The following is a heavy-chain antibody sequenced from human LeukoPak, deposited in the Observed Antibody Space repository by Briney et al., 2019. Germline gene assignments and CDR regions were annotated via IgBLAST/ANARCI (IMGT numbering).Heavy chain of an antibody. CDR1: GFIFSSYS. D-gene: IGHD3-10*01. CDR3: ARNLMPPYYGSGSSPIDY. V-gene: IGHV3-21*01. J-gene: IGHJ4*02. CDR2: ISSSSSYI. Sequence: GGSLRLSCAASGFIFSSYSMNWVRQAPGKGLEWVSSISSSSSYIYYADSVKGRFTISRDNAKNSLYLQMNSLRAEDTAVYYCARNLMPPYYGSGSSPIDYWGQGTLVTVSS.